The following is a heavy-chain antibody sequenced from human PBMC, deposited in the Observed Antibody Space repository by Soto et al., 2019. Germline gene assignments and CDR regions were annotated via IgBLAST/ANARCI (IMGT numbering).Heavy chain of an antibody. J-gene: IGHJ3*02. CDR2: ITGSGGHS. V-gene: IGHV3-23*01. D-gene: IGHD5-12*01. CDR1: GFPSSTYGFSTYA. Sequence: GGSLRLSCLASGFPSSTYGFSTYAMTWVRQPPGKGLEWVSVITGSGGHSYYADSVKGRFTISRDNSKNTLYLQMNSLRAEDTAVYYCAKTDSGYDSDAFDIWGQGTMVTVSS. CDR3: AKTDSGYDSDAFDI.